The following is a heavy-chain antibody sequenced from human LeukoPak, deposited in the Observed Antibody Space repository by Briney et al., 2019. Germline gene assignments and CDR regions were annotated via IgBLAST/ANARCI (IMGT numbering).Heavy chain of an antibody. D-gene: IGHD3-10*01. CDR3: ARETDYYGSGSYYGMDV. J-gene: IGHJ6*02. CDR1: GGSISGYY. Sequence: SETLSLTCTVSGGSISGYYWSWIRQPAGKGLEWIGRIYTSGSTNYNPSLKSRVTMSVDTSKNQFSLKLSSVTAADTAVYYCARETDYYGSGSYYGMDVWGQGTTVTVSS. V-gene: IGHV4-4*07. CDR2: IYTSGST.